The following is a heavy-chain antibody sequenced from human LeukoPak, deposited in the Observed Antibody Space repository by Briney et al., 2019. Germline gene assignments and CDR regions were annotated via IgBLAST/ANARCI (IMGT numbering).Heavy chain of an antibody. CDR3: ANYYGSGALGRHGMDV. CDR1: GFTFSSYE. V-gene: IGHV3-48*03. Sequence: GGALRLSCAASGFTFSSYEMNWVRQAPGKGLEWVSYISSSGSTIYYADSVKGRFTISRDNAKNSLYLQMNSLRAEDTAVYYCANYYGSGALGRHGMDVWGKGTTVTVSS. CDR2: ISSSGSTI. D-gene: IGHD3-10*01. J-gene: IGHJ6*04.